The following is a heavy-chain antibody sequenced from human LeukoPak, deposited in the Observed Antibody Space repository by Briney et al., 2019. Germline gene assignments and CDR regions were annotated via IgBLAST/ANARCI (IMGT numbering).Heavy chain of an antibody. Sequence: SETLTLTCAVYGGSFSGYYWSWIRQPPGKGLEWIGEINHSGSTNYNPSLKSRVTISVDTSKNQFSLKLSSVTAADTAVYYCARGRPVLLWFGEPSNWFDPWGQGTLVTVSS. CDR1: GGSFSGYY. V-gene: IGHV4-34*01. J-gene: IGHJ5*02. CDR2: INHSGST. D-gene: IGHD3-10*01. CDR3: ARGRPVLLWFGEPSNWFDP.